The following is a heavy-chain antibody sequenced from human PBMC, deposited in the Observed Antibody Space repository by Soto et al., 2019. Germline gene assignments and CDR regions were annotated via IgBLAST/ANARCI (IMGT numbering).Heavy chain of an antibody. V-gene: IGHV3-30*03. CDR1: GFTFSSYG. J-gene: IGHJ6*02. Sequence: GGSLRLSCAASGFTFSSYGMHWVRQAPGKGLEWVAVISYDGSNKYYADSVKGRFTISRDNSKNTLYLQMNSLRAEDTAVYYCAAPLADAVTTSTYYYGMDVWGQGTTVTVSS. CDR2: ISYDGSNK. CDR3: AAPLADAVTTSTYYYGMDV. D-gene: IGHD4-17*01.